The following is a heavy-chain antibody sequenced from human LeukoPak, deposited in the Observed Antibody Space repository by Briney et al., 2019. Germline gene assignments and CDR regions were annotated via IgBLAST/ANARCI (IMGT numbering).Heavy chain of an antibody. CDR1: GGSISSGGYY. CDR3: ARGDSSSWYSYYYGMDV. CDR2: IYYSGST. J-gene: IGHJ6*02. Sequence: SETLSLTCNVSGGSISSGGYYWSWIRQHPGKGLEWIGYIYYSGSTYYNPSLKSRVTISVDTSKNQFSLKLSSVTAADTAVYYCARGDSSSWYSYYYGMDVWGQGTTVTVSS. D-gene: IGHD6-13*01. V-gene: IGHV4-31*03.